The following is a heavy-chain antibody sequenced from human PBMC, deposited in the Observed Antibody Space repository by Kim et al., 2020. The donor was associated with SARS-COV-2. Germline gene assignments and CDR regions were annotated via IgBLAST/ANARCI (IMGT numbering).Heavy chain of an antibody. CDR3: ARATTMALTYYSKLYYGMDV. V-gene: IGHV4-34*01. J-gene: IGHJ6*02. Sequence: SETLSLTCAVYGGSFSGYYWSWIRQPPGKGLEWIGEINHSGSTNYNPSLKSRVTISVDTSKNQFSLKLSSVTAADTAVYYCARATTMALTYYSKLYYGMDVWGQGTTVTVSS. CDR2: INHSGST. D-gene: IGHD3-10*01. CDR1: GGSFSGYY.